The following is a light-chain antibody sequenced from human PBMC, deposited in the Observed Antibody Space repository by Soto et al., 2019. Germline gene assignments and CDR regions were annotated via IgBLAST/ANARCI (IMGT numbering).Light chain of an antibody. J-gene: IGKJ3*01. CDR3: PQHASWGIP. V-gene: IGKV3-20*01. CDR1: HTISSSY. CDR2: AAS. Sequence: EIVLTQSPTTLSLSPGERATLSCTASHTISSSYLAWYQQKPGQAPRLLMYAASSRAAGIPDRFSGSGSGTDFTLNISRLEPEDFEVYYCPQHASWGIPFGPRTKADI.